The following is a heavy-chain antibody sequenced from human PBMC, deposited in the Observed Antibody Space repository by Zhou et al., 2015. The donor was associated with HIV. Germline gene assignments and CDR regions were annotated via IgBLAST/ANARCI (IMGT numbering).Heavy chain of an antibody. CDR3: ARDPVSLVVPAATGRNHFDY. CDR1: GGTFSSYA. J-gene: IGHJ4*02. Sequence: QVQLVQSGAEVKKPGSSVKVSCKASGGTFSSYAISWVRQAPGQGLEWMGGIIPIFGTANYAQKFQGRVTITADESTSTAYMELSSLRSEDTAVYYCARDPVSLVVPAATGRNHFDYWGQGTLVTVSS. CDR2: IIPIFGTA. V-gene: IGHV1-69*01. D-gene: IGHD2-2*01.